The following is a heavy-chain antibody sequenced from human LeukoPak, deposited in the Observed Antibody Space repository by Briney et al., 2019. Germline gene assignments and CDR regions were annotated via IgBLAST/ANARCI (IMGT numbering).Heavy chain of an antibody. V-gene: IGHV3-48*04. D-gene: IGHD1-26*01. CDR2: ISSSSSTI. J-gene: IGHJ5*01. CDR3: ARDRQEQHQVGSGNHLDNWFDS. CDR1: GFTFSSYS. Sequence: GGSLRLSCAASGFTFSSYSMNWVRQAPGKGLEWVSYISSSSSTIYYADSVKGRFTISRDNAKNSLYLQMNSLRAEDTAVYYCARDRQEQHQVGSGNHLDNWFDSWGQGTLVTVSS.